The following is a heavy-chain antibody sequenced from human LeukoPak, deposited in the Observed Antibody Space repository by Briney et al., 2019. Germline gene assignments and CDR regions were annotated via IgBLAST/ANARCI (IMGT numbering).Heavy chain of an antibody. CDR2: IYLGDSDT. V-gene: IGHV5-51*01. J-gene: IGHJ3*02. CDR1: GYRFTSYW. Sequence: GESLKISCKGSGYRFTSYWIGWVRQMPGKGLEWMGIIYLGDSDTRYSPSFQGQVTISADKSITTAYLQWSSLKASDTAMYYCAGPDRRDQLLGGFDIWGQGTMVTVSS. CDR3: AGPDRRDQLLGGFDI. D-gene: IGHD2-2*01.